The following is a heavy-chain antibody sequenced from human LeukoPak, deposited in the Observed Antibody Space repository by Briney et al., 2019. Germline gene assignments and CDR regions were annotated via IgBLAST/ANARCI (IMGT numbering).Heavy chain of an antibody. Sequence: GGSLRLSCAASGFTFSSYEMNWVRQAPGKGLEWVSYISSSGSTIYYADSVKGRFTISRDNSKNTLYVQMNSLRAEDTAVYYCAKDRGFGVFFQYYFDYWGQGTLVTVSS. V-gene: IGHV3-48*03. CDR3: AKDRGFGVFFQYYFDY. CDR2: ISSSGSTI. CDR1: GFTFSSYE. J-gene: IGHJ4*02. D-gene: IGHD3-10*01.